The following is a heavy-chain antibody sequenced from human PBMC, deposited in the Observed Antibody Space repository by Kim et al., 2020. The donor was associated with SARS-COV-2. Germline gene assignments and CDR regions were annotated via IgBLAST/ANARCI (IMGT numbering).Heavy chain of an antibody. Sequence: SESLSLTCTVSVGSISSSSYYWDWIRQPPGKGLEWIRSIYYSGSNYSNSSLKSRATISVDTTKNQFPQKQSRVTAADTAVYYCARHRIAVADNGWFDPWGQGTLVSVSS. J-gene: IGHJ5*02. CDR1: VGSISSSSYY. CDR3: ARHRIAVADNGWFDP. D-gene: IGHD2-15*01. V-gene: IGHV4-39*01. CDR2: IYYSGSN.